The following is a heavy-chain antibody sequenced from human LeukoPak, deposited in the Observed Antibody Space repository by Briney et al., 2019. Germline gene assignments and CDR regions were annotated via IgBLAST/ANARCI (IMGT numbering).Heavy chain of an antibody. CDR2: IRSKAYGGTR. J-gene: IGHJ4*02. D-gene: IGHD3-10*01. CDR3: TRGVGSSGSYGSDY. Sequence: GGPLRLSCTASGFSFGDYLMSWFRQAPGKRLEWVGFIRSKAYGGTREYAASVKGRFTISRDDSKSIAYLQMNSLKTEDTAVYSCTRGVGSSGSYGSDYWGQGTLVTVSS. V-gene: IGHV3-49*03. CDR1: GFSFGDYL.